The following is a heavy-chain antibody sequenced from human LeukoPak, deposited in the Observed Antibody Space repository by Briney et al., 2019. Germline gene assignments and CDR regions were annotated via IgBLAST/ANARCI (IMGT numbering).Heavy chain of an antibody. D-gene: IGHD3-16*01. CDR1: GGTFSSYA. J-gene: IGHJ6*04. CDR3: ARGLLGDYYYYGMDV. Sequence: VASVKVSCKASGGTFSSYAISWVRQAPGQGLEWMGGIIPIFGTANYAQKFRGRVTITADKSTSTAYMELSSLRSEDTAVYYCARGLLGDYYYYGMDVWGKGTTVTVSS. CDR2: IIPIFGTA. V-gene: IGHV1-69*06.